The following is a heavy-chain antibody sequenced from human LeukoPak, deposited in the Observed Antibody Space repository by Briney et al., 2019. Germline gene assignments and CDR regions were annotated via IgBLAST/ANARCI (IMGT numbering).Heavy chain of an antibody. CDR2: IYPGDSDT. V-gene: IGHV5-51*01. D-gene: IGHD3-22*01. Sequence: GESLKISCEGAGYTFSNYWIVWGRRMPEKGLEWMGIIYPGDSDTTYSPSFQGQVTISADTSISSAFLQWSNLRASDTAIYYCARLFYYDNSKSFDYWGQGTPVTVSS. J-gene: IGHJ4*02. CDR3: ARLFYYDNSKSFDY. CDR1: GYTFSNYW.